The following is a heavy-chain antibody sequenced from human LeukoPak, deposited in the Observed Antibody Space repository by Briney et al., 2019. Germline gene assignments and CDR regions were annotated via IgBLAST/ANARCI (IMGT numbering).Heavy chain of an antibody. CDR3: AREGDGSYDNSGYYYDY. CDR1: GGSISSYY. J-gene: IGHJ4*02. Sequence: PSQTLSLTCTVSGGSISSYYWSWIWQPPGKGLEWIGYISFTVSTHSKPSLNSLVTISVFTSKKQISLKLWSLTPPRTPLYYCAREGDGSYDNSGYYYDYWGQGTLVTVSS. V-gene: IGHV4-59*01. CDR2: ISFTVST. D-gene: IGHD3-22*01.